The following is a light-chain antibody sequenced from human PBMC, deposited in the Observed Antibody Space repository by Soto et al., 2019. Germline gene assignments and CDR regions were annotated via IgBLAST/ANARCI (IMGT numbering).Light chain of an antibody. CDR1: QRLXTW. J-gene: IGKJ1*01. Sequence: IQLTQSAFSLSASVGDRVTITCRASQRLXTWVGWYELRPGNALKFLTAHASSLHTGCPSRLSGSGSGTEFTLTISRLQPEDFSVYYCQQYKSVPWTFGQGTKVDIK. CDR3: QQYKSVPWT. CDR2: HAS. V-gene: IGKV1-5*01.